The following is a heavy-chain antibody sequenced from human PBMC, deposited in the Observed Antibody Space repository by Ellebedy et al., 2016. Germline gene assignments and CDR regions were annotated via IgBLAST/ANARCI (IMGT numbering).Heavy chain of an antibody. J-gene: IGHJ4*02. CDR2: IIPILGIA. CDR1: GGTFSSYA. D-gene: IGHD2-21*01. V-gene: IGHV1-69*04. CDR3: ARGISAGVDF. Sequence: SVKVSXXASGGTFSSYAISWVRQAPGQGLEWMGRIIPILGIANYAQKFQGRVTITADKSTSTAYMELTSLTSEDTATYYCARGISAGVDFWGQGTLVTVSS.